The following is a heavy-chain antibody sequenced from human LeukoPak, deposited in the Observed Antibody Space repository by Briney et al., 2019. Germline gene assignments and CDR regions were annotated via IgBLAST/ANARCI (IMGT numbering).Heavy chain of an antibody. CDR2: ISWNSGSI. J-gene: IGHJ4*02. V-gene: IGHV3-9*03. D-gene: IGHD2-2*01. Sequence: GGSLRLSCAASGFTFDDYAMHWVRHAPGKGLEWVSGISWNSGSIGYADSVKGRFTISRDNAKNSLYLQMNSLRAEDMALYYCAKGVCGSTSCPPDYWGQGTLVTVSS. CDR1: GFTFDDYA. CDR3: AKGVCGSTSCPPDY.